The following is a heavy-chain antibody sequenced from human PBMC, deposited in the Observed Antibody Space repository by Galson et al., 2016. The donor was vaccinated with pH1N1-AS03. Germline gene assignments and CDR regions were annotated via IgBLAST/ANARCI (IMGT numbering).Heavy chain of an antibody. J-gene: IGHJ2*01. V-gene: IGHV4-59*12. CDR1: GGSIGVSY. D-gene: IGHD3-10*01. Sequence: ETLSLTCTVSGGSIGVSYWSWIRQSPGRGVEWIGYFYYIANTKYNPSLKSRVTISVDTSKNQFSLNLTYVTAADTAVYYCANRRRGPWYLDLWGRGTMVTVSS. CDR3: ANRRRGPWYLDL. CDR2: FYYIANT.